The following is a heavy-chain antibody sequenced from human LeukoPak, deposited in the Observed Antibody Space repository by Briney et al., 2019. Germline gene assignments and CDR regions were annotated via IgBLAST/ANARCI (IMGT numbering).Heavy chain of an antibody. CDR1: RYTFSSYP. Sequence: GGSLRLSCAASRYTFSSYPMHRGRQAPGKGLEYVSAISTNGGSTYYADSVKGRFTISRDNSKNTLYLQMSSLRTEDTAVYYCVKEIGRVTGGNRDFDYWGQGTLVTVSS. J-gene: IGHJ4*02. CDR2: ISTNGGST. V-gene: IGHV3-64D*09. CDR3: VKEIGRVTGGNRDFDY. D-gene: IGHD2-8*02.